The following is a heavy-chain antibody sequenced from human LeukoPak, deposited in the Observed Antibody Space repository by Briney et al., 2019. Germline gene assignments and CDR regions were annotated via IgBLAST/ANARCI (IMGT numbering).Heavy chain of an antibody. CDR1: GYSFTRKW. D-gene: IGHD4-23*01. Sequence: GESLKISCQGSGYSFTRKWIGWVRQMPGKGLEWMAIIYPGDSDTRYSPSFQGQVTISADKSINTAYLQWRSLKASDTAMYYWARRVVSNTNWYFDLWGRGTLVTVSS. J-gene: IGHJ2*01. V-gene: IGHV5-51*01. CDR2: IYPGDSDT. CDR3: ARRVVSNTNWYFDL.